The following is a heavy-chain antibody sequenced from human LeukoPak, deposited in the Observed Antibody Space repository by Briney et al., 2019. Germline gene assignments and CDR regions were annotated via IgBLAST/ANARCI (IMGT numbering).Heavy chain of an antibody. J-gene: IGHJ4*02. D-gene: IGHD5-12*01. V-gene: IGHV3-23*01. CDR2: ISGSGGST. CDR3: ASTNVDYYFDY. Sequence: GGSLRLSCAASGFTFSSYAMSWVRQAPGKGLEWVSAISGSGGSTYYADSVKGRFTISRDNSKNTLFLQMNSLRAEDTAVYYCASTNVDYYFDYWGQGTLVTVSS. CDR1: GFTFSSYA.